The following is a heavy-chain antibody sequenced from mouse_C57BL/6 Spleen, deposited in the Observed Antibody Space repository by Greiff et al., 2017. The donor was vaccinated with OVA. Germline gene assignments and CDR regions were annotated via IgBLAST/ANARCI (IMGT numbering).Heavy chain of an antibody. CDR2: IYPGGGYT. J-gene: IGHJ1*03. D-gene: IGHD1-1*01. CDR3: ARFTTVVARYFDV. V-gene: IGHV1-63*01. Sequence: VQLQQSGAELVRPGTSVKMSCKASGYTFTNYWIGWAKQRPGHGLEWIGDIYPGGGYTNYNEKFKGKAPLTADKSSSTAYMQFSSLTSEDSAIYYCARFTTVVARYFDVWGTGTTVTVSS. CDR1: GYTFTNYW.